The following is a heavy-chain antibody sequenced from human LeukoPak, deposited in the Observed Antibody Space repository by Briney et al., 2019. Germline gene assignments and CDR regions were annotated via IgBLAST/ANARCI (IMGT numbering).Heavy chain of an antibody. CDR3: ARDDYSSSWYIAFDI. CDR1: GFTFSSYG. J-gene: IGHJ3*02. Sequence: GGSLRLSCAASGFTFSSYGMHWVRQAPGKGLEWVAFIRYDGSNKYYADSVKGRFTISRDNAKNSLYLQMNSLRAEDTAVYYCARDDYSSSWYIAFDIWGQGTMVTVSS. V-gene: IGHV3-30*02. D-gene: IGHD6-13*01. CDR2: IRYDGSNK.